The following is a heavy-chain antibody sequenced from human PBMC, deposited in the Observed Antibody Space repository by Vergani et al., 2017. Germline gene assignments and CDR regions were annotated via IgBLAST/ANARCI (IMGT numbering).Heavy chain of an antibody. D-gene: IGHD6-19*01. CDR3: ARQVAVAGKWWGPYYYYGMDV. J-gene: IGHJ6*02. Sequence: EVQLVQSGAEVKKPGESLRSSCKGSGYSFTSYWISWVRQMPGNGLEWMGRIGPSDSYTNYSPSFQGHVTISADKSISTAYRQWSSLKASDTARYYCARQVAVAGKWWGPYYYYGMDVWGQGTTVTVSS. CDR2: IGPSDSYT. CDR1: GYSFTSYW. V-gene: IGHV5-10-1*01.